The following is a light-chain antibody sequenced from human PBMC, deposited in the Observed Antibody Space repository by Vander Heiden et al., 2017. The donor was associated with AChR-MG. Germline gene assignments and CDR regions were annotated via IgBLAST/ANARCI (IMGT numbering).Light chain of an antibody. J-gene: IGKJ4*01. CDR2: WAS. CDR1: QTVLSSSNNRNF. Sequence: DIVMTQSPDSLTVSLGERATINCKSSQTVLSSSNNRNFLAWYQQKPGQPPKRLILWASARESGVPDRFSGSGSGTDFTLTISSLQAEDVAVYYCQHYHSVPLHFGGGTKVEIK. CDR3: QHYHSVPLH. V-gene: IGKV4-1*01.